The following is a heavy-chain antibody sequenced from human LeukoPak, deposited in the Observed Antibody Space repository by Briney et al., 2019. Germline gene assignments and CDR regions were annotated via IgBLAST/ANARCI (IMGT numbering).Heavy chain of an antibody. V-gene: IGHV3-23*01. J-gene: IGHJ6*02. CDR3: ARRYYDFWSGPYGMDV. CDR1: GFTFSSYA. D-gene: IGHD3-3*01. CDR2: ISGSGGST. Sequence: GGSLRLSCAASGFTFSSYAMSWVRQAPGKGLEWVSVISGSGGSTYHADSVKGRFTISRDNSKNTLYLQMNSLRAEDTAVYYCARRYYDFWSGPYGMDVWGQGTTVTVSS.